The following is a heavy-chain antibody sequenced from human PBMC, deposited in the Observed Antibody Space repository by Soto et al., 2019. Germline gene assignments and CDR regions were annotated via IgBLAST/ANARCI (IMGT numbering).Heavy chain of an antibody. D-gene: IGHD4-17*01. V-gene: IGHV4-59*01. CDR2: IYYSGST. J-gene: IGHJ6*02. Sequence: QVQLQESGPGLVKPSETLSLTCTVSGGSISSYYWSWIRQPPGKGLEWIGYIYYSGSTNYNPSLKSRVTISVDTSKNQFSLKLSSVTAADTAVYYCAREAGYDYGDLYYYGMDVWGQGTTVTVSS. CDR1: GGSISSYY. CDR3: AREAGYDYGDLYYYGMDV.